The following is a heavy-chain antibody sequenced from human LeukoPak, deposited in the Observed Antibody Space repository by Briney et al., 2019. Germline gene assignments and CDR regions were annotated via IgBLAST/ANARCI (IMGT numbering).Heavy chain of an antibody. CDR1: GFIFDDHA. Sequence: PGGSLRLSCVASGFIFDDHAMHWVRQAPGKGLEWVSGSNWDTNNIGYADPVKGRFTISRDNAKNSLYLQMNSLRVEDTALYYCVKDIGYCRSGSCQRDYYGMDVWGQGTTVTVSS. J-gene: IGHJ6*02. D-gene: IGHD2-15*01. V-gene: IGHV3-9*01. CDR2: SNWDTNNI. CDR3: VKDIGYCRSGSCQRDYYGMDV.